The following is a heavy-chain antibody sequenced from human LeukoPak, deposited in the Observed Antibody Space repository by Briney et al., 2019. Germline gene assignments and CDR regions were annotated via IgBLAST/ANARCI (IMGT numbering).Heavy chain of an antibody. CDR2: IGSGGGT. D-gene: IGHD2-21*02. J-gene: IGHJ4*02. Sequence: GGSLRLSCPASGFTFSNYAMTWVRQAPGKGLEWVSTIGSGGGTYHADSVKGRFAISRDNSKNTLYLQMNSLGAEDTAVYYCAKNRRPYCGGDCYSGSWGQGTLVTVSS. CDR1: GFTFSNYA. V-gene: IGHV3-23*01. CDR3: AKNRRPYCGGDCYSGS.